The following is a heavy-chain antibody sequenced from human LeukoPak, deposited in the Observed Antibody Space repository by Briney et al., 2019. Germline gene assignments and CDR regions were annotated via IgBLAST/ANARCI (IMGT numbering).Heavy chain of an antibody. D-gene: IGHD2-2*01. J-gene: IGHJ4*02. V-gene: IGHV3-23*01. CDR2: ISSRGGNT. CDR3: TKGESQPKYYFDY. CDR1: GFTFTSA. Sequence: GGSLRLSCAASGFTFTSAMRWVRQAPGKGLEWVSSISSRGGNTFYADSVKGRFTISRDNSKNTLYLQMNSLRAEDTAVYYCTKGESQPKYYFDYWGQGTLVTVSS.